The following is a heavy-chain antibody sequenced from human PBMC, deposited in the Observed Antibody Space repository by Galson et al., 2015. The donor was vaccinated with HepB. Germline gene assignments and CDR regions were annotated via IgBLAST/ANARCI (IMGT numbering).Heavy chain of an antibody. CDR1: GFTFSSYS. V-gene: IGHV3-21*01. J-gene: IGHJ4*02. D-gene: IGHD6-13*01. CDR3: ARDGYSSSWSRGFYYFDY. CDR2: ISSSSSYI. Sequence: SLRLSCAASGFTFSSYSMNWVRQAPGKGLEWVSSISSSSSYIYYADSVKGRFTISRDNAKNSLYLQMNSLRAEDTAVYYCARDGYSSSWSRGFYYFDYWGQGTLVTVSS.